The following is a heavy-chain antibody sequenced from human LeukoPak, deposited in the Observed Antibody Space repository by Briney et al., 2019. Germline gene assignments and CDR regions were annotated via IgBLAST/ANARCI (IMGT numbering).Heavy chain of an antibody. CDR3: ARGGYCSSTSCYRNWFDP. V-gene: IGHV1-69*05. D-gene: IGHD2-2*02. J-gene: IGHJ5*02. CDR1: GGTFSSYA. CDR2: IIPIFGTA. Sequence: ASVKVSCKASGGTFSSYAISWVRQAPGQGLEWMGGIIPIFGTANYAQKFQGRVTITTDESTSTAYMELSSLRSEDTAVYYCARGGYCSSTSCYRNWFDPWGQGTLVTVSS.